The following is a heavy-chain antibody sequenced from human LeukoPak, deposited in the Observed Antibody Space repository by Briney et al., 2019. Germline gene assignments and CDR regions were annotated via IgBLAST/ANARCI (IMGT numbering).Heavy chain of an antibody. Sequence: ASVKVSCKASGYTFTGYYMHWVRQAPGQGLEWMGWINPNSGGTNYAQKFQGRVTMTRDTSISTAYMELSRLRSDYTAVYYCARQSLGENDYGDYIKLNFDYWGQGTLVTVSS. V-gene: IGHV1-2*02. CDR3: ARQSLGENDYGDYIKLNFDY. J-gene: IGHJ4*02. CDR2: INPNSGGT. CDR1: GYTFTGYY. D-gene: IGHD4-17*01.